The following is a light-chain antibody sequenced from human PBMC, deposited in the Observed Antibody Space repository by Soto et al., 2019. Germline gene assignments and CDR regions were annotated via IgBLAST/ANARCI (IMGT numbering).Light chain of an antibody. CDR2: EVN. V-gene: IGLV2-8*01. Sequence: QTAPTQPPSGSGSPGRTVSISCTGTMSDVGGYNYVSWYQQHPGKAPKLMIYEVNKRPSGVPDRFSGSKSGNTASLTVSGLQAEDEADYYCSSYAGRSNVFRTGTKVTVL. CDR1: MSDVGGYNY. J-gene: IGLJ1*01. CDR3: SSYAGRSNV.